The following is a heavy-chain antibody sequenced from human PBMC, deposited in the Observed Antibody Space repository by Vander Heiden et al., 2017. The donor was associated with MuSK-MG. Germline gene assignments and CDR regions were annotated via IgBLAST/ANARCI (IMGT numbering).Heavy chain of an antibody. V-gene: IGHV3-30-3*01. CDR3: ARVAGLDY. CDR2: ISYDGSNK. J-gene: IGHJ4*02. Sequence: QVQLVESGGGVVQPGRSLRLSCAASGFTFSSYAMHWVRQAPGKGLEWVAVISYDGSNKYYADSVKGRFTISRDNSKNTLYLQMNSLRAEDTAVYYCARVAGLDYWGQGTLVTVSS. D-gene: IGHD6-19*01. CDR1: GFTFSSYA.